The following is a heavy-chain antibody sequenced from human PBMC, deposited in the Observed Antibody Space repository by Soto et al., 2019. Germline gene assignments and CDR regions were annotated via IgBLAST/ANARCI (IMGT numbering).Heavy chain of an antibody. J-gene: IGHJ4*02. CDR3: ARDHGPTQYYDFWSGYSSPDY. CDR2: ISAYNGNT. D-gene: IGHD3-3*01. CDR1: GYTFTSYG. Sequence: ASVKVSCKASGYTFTSYGISWVRQAPGQGLEWMGWISAYNGNTNYAQKLQGRVTMTTDTSTSTAYMELRSLRSDDTAVYYCARDHGPTQYYDFWSGYSSPDYWGQGTLVTVSS. V-gene: IGHV1-18*01.